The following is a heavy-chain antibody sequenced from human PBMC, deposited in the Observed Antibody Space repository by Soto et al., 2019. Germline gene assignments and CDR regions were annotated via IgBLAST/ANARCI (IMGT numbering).Heavy chain of an antibody. V-gene: IGHV1-3*01. CDR2: INPDNGNT. D-gene: IGHD2-15*01. J-gene: IGHJ5*02. CDR1: GYTFTRYT. Sequence: QVQLVQSGAEVKKPGASVKISCKASGYTFTRYTMNWVRQAPGQRLEWMGWINPDNGNTKSSQKFQDRVIITRDTSASTAYMDLSSLRSEDTAVYYCARGIAPGQLDTWGQGTLVTVSS. CDR3: ARGIAPGQLDT.